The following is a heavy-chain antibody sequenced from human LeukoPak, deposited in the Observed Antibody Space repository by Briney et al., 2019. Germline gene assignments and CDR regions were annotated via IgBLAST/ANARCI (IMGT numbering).Heavy chain of an antibody. CDR3: ARGVGKTGTSSFDP. Sequence: SETLSLTCAVYGGSFSGYYWSWIRQPPGKGLEWIGEINHSGSTNYNPSLKSRVTISVDTSKNQFSLKLSSMTAADTAVYYCARGVGKTGTSSFDPWGQGTLVTVSS. V-gene: IGHV4-34*01. CDR1: GGSFSGYY. J-gene: IGHJ5*02. CDR2: INHSGST. D-gene: IGHD1-7*01.